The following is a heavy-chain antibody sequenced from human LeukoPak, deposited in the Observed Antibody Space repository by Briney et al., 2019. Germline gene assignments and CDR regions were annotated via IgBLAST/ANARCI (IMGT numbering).Heavy chain of an antibody. CDR3: AVSTVGAPVPQPFDI. D-gene: IGHD4-23*01. Sequence: SETLSLTCTVSGGSISSYYWSWIRQPPGKGLERIGYIYYSGSTNYNPSLKSRVTISVDTSKNQFSLKLNSVTAADTAVYYCAVSTVGAPVPQPFDIWGQGTLVTVSS. CDR2: IYYSGST. V-gene: IGHV4-59*08. CDR1: GGSISSYY. J-gene: IGHJ3*02.